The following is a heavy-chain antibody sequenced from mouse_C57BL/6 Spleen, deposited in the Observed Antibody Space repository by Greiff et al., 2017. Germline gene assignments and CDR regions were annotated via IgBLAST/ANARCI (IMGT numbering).Heavy chain of an antibody. CDR2: IDPSDSYT. J-gene: IGHJ4*01. D-gene: IGHD1-1*01. CDR3: ARMHYYGSSPSYAMDC. Sequence: VQLQQSGAELVRPGTSVKLSCKASGYTFTSYGMHWVKQRPGQGLEWIGVIDPSDSYTNYNQKFKGKATLTVDTSSSTAYMQLSSLTSEDSAVYYCARMHYYGSSPSYAMDCWGQGTSVTVSS. V-gene: IGHV1-59*01. CDR1: GYTFTSYG.